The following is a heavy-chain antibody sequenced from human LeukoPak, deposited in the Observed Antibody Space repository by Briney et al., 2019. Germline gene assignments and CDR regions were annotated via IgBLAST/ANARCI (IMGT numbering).Heavy chain of an antibody. D-gene: IGHD5-18*01. J-gene: IGHJ4*02. V-gene: IGHV3-48*03. CDR1: GFTFSSYA. Sequence: PGGSLRLSCAASGFTFSSYAMSWVRQAPGKGLEWISCISGSGGAVYYADSVKGRFTISRDNAKNSLYLQMNSLRAEDTAVYYCARGFRDTAMFLDYWGQGTLVTVSS. CDR2: ISGSGGAV. CDR3: ARGFRDTAMFLDY.